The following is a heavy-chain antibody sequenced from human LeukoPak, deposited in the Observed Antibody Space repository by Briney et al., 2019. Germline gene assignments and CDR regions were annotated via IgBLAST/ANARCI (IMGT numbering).Heavy chain of an antibody. CDR2: ISGSGGST. V-gene: IGHV3-23*01. Sequence: GGSLRLSCAASEFSVGSNYMSWVRQAPGKGLEWVSAISGSGGSTYYADSVKGRFAISRDNSKNTLYLQMNSLRAEDTAVYYCAKVFGESSDYWGQGTLVTVSS. J-gene: IGHJ4*02. CDR3: AKVFGESSDY. CDR1: EFSVGSNY. D-gene: IGHD3-10*02.